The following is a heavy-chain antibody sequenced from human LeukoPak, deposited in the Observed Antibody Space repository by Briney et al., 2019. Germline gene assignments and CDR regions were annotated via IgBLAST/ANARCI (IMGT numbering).Heavy chain of an antibody. J-gene: IGHJ5*02. CDR2: IYYSGST. CDR1: GGSISSYY. Sequence: PSETLSLTCTVSGGSISSYYWSWIRQPPGKGLEWIGYIYYSGSTNYNPSLKSRVTMSVDTSKNQFSLKLSSVTAADTAVYYCARDLGVGATTQDWFDPWGQGTLVTVSS. V-gene: IGHV4-59*12. D-gene: IGHD1-26*01. CDR3: ARDLGVGATTQDWFDP.